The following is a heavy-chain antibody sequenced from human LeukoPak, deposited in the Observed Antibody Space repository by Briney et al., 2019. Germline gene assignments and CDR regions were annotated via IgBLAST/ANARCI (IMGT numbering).Heavy chain of an antibody. Sequence: GASVTVSCTASGGTLNSHVISWVRQAPGQGLEWMGGIIPIFGTANYAQKFQGRVTITADESTSTAYMELSSLRSEDTAVYYCARARGLYTSGWYYGYWGQGTLVTVSS. CDR1: GGTLNSHV. V-gene: IGHV1-69*13. CDR3: ARARGLYTSGWYYGY. CDR2: IIPIFGTA. D-gene: IGHD6-19*01. J-gene: IGHJ4*02.